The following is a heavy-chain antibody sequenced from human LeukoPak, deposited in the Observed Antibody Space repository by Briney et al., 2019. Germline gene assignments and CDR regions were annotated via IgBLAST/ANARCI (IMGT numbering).Heavy chain of an antibody. CDR3: ARDTPHYYGSGSPV. Sequence: SVKVSCKASGGTFSSYAISWVRQAPGQGLEWMGGIIPIFGTANYAQKFQGRVTITADESTSTAYMELSNLRSEDTAVYYCARDTPHYYGSGSPVWGQGTTVTVSS. V-gene: IGHV1-69*13. D-gene: IGHD3-10*01. CDR2: IIPIFGTA. J-gene: IGHJ6*02. CDR1: GGTFSSYA.